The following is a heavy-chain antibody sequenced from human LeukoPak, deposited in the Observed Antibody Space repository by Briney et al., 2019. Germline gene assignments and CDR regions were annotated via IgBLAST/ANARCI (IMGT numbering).Heavy chain of an antibody. J-gene: IGHJ3*02. CDR1: GGSISSYD. Sequence: PSETLSLTCTISGGSISSYDWSWIRQPRGKGLEWIGYIYYSGSTNYNPSLKSRVTISVDTSKNQFSLKLSSVTAADTAVYYCARVKRGATNAFDIWGQGTMVTVSS. CDR3: ARVKRGATNAFDI. CDR2: IYYSGST. V-gene: IGHV4-59*01. D-gene: IGHD5-12*01.